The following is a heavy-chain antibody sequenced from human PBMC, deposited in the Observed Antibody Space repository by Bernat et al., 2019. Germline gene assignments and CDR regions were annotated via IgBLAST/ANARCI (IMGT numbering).Heavy chain of an antibody. CDR3: ARGKGPDHGYYFDY. Sequence: EVQLVESGGGLVQPGGSLRLSCAASGFTFSSYWMHCVRQAPGKGLVWVSRINSDGSSTSYADSVKGRFTISRDNAKNTLYLQMNSLRAEDTAVYYCARGKGPDHGYYFDYWGQGTLVTVSS. CDR2: INSDGSST. V-gene: IGHV3-74*01. J-gene: IGHJ4*02. CDR1: GFTFSSYW.